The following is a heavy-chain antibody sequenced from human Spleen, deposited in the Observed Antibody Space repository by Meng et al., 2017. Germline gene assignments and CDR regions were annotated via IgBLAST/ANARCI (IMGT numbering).Heavy chain of an antibody. J-gene: IGHJ4*02. D-gene: IGHD6-19*01. Sequence: QVQVQQWGAGLLKPSETLSLTCVVSGGSISSIDWWSWVRQPPGKGLEWIGEIYHGGDTNYNPSLKSRVTIAIDRSKNQFPLKLSSVTAADTAVYYCASWIYSCGWQWGQGTLVTVSS. CDR2: IYHGGDT. V-gene: IGHV4/OR15-8*02. CDR3: ASWIYSCGWQ. CDR1: GGSISSIDW.